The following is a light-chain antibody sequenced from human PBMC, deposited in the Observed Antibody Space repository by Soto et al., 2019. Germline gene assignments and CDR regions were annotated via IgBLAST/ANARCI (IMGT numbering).Light chain of an antibody. V-gene: IGKV4-1*01. Sequence: DIVMTQSPDSLAVSLGERATTHCKSSQSILYSSNSKNYLAWYQQKPGQPPKMLFYWASTRGSGVPARFRGSESGTDFTLTIRGLQAEDVAVYSYQQYYSSPRTFGQGTKVEIK. CDR2: WAS. CDR1: QSILYSSNSKNY. J-gene: IGKJ1*01. CDR3: QQYYSSPRT.